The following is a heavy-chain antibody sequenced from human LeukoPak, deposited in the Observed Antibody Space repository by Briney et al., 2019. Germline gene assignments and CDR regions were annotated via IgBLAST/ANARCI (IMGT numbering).Heavy chain of an antibody. D-gene: IGHD4-11*01. CDR1: GFTFSSYS. J-gene: IGHJ4*02. CDR2: ISSSSSTI. CDR3: ARHRDYGNSHVDY. V-gene: IGHV3-48*01. Sequence: GGSLRLSCAASGFTFSSYSMNWVRQAPGKGLEWVSYISSSSSTIYYADSVKGRFTISRDNAKNSLYLQMNSLRAEDTAVYYCARHRDYGNSHVDYWGQGTLVTVSS.